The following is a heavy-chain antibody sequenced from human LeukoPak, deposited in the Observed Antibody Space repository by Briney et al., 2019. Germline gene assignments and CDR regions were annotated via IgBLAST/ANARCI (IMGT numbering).Heavy chain of an antibody. CDR3: AKGSLAAIDNYYYMDV. J-gene: IGHJ6*03. D-gene: IGHD2-2*01. V-gene: IGHV3-11*01. Sequence: GGSLRLSCAASGFTFSDYYMSWIRQAPGKGLEWVSYISSSGSTIYYADSVKGRFTISRDNAKNSLYLQMNSLRAEDTAVYYCAKGSLAAIDNYYYMDVWGKGTTVTVSS. CDR1: GFTFSDYY. CDR2: ISSSGSTI.